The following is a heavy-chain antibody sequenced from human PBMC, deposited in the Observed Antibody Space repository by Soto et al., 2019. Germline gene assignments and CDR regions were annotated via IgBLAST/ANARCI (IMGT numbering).Heavy chain of an antibody. V-gene: IGHV3-43*01. J-gene: IGHJ6*02. CDR1: GFTFDDYT. Sequence: GGSLGLSCAASGFTFDDYTMHWVRQAPGKGLEWVSLISWDGDSTYYADSLKGRFTISKNNSENSLYLQMNSLRTEDTALYYCAKDVYSSSWYLNYYYYGMDVWGQGTTVTVSS. D-gene: IGHD6-13*01. CDR3: AKDVYSSSWYLNYYYYGMDV. CDR2: ISWDGDST.